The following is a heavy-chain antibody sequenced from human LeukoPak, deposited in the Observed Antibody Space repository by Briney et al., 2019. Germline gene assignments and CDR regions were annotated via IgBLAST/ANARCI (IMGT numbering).Heavy chain of an antibody. Sequence: SETLSLTCAVSGGSVSSDTYYWHWIRRSPGKGLEWVGFVYYSGRTKYNPSLKSRVTMSIDTSKNQVSLRLRSVTAADTAVYYCARGGAARLHFQNWGQGTLVTVSS. CDR3: ARGGAARLHFQN. D-gene: IGHD6-6*01. CDR1: GGSVSSDTYY. J-gene: IGHJ1*01. CDR2: VYYSGRT. V-gene: IGHV4-61*01.